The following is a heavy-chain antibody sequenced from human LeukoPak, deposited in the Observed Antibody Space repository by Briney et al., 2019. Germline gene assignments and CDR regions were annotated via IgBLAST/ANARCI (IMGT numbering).Heavy chain of an antibody. J-gene: IGHJ3*02. V-gene: IGHV3-20*01. CDR2: INWNGGST. Sequence: GGSLRLSCAASGFTFYDYGMSWVRQAPGKGLEWVSGINWNGGSTGYADSVKGRFTISRDNAKNSLYLQMNSLRAEDTALYHCARVGDSSGWRDAFDIWGQGTMVTVSS. D-gene: IGHD6-19*01. CDR1: GFTFYDYG. CDR3: ARVGDSSGWRDAFDI.